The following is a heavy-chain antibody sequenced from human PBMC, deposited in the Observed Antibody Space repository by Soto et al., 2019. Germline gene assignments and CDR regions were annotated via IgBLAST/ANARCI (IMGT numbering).Heavy chain of an antibody. CDR2: IHHSGRN. CDR3: VRGVLS. Sequence: QVQLQESGPGLVKASQTLSLTCNVSGGSISSGGYYWTWIRQHPGKGLEWIGNIHHSGRNFYNPSLKSRVSISVDTSKNQFSLKLSSVSAADTAVYFCVRGVLSWGQGTLVTVSS. V-gene: IGHV4-31*03. J-gene: IGHJ5*02. CDR1: GGSISSGGYY. D-gene: IGHD3-10*01.